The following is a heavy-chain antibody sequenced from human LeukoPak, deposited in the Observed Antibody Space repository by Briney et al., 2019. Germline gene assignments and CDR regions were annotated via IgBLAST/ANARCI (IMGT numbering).Heavy chain of an antibody. CDR1: GFTFTIYA. CDR3: AREGHYDILTGYSPLEYYFYYMDV. J-gene: IGHJ6*03. Sequence: PGGSLRLSCAASGFTFTIYAMTWVRQAPGKGLEWVSGIYGSGQTTYYADSVKGRFTISRDNSKNTLYLQMNSLRAEDTALYYCAREGHYDILTGYSPLEYYFYYMDVWGKGTTVTVSS. CDR2: IYGSGQTT. D-gene: IGHD3-9*01. V-gene: IGHV3-23*01.